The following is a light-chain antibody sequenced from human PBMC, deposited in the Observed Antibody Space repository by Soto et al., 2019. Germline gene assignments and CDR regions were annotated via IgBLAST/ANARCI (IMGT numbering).Light chain of an antibody. CDR3: KQTYSNPT. CDR2: RTS. CDR1: QSISSN. J-gene: IGKJ4*01. Sequence: VMTQSPATLSVSPGERATLSCRASQSISSNLAWYQQKPGQAPRLLMFRTSSRATGFPARFSGSGSGTDFTLTISSLQPEDFATYHCKQTYSNPTFGGGTKVDIK. V-gene: IGKV3-15*01.